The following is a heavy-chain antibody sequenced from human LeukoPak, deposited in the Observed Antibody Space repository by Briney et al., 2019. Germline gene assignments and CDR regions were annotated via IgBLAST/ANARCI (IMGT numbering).Heavy chain of an antibody. D-gene: IGHD5-12*01. CDR3: ARGGQNVDIVATIRLDY. CDR2: ISYDGSNK. V-gene: IGHV3-30*04. J-gene: IGHJ4*02. CDR1: GFTFSSYA. Sequence: GGSLRLSCAASGFTFSSYAMHWVRQAPGKGLEWVAVISYDGSNKYYADSVKGRFTISRDNSKNTLYLQMNSLRAEDTAVYYCARGGQNVDIVATIRLDYWGQGTLVTVSS.